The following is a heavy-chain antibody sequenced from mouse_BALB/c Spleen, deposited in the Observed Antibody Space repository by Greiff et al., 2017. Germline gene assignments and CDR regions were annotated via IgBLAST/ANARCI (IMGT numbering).Heavy chain of an antibody. CDR1: GFTFSDYG. J-gene: IGHJ3*01. CDR3: ARVDSTTRGFAY. D-gene: IGHD2-1*01. CDR2: ISNLAYSI. Sequence: EVQVVESGGGLVQPGGSRKLSCAASGFTFSDYGMAWVRQAPGKGPEWVAFISNLAYSIYYADTVTGRFTISRENAKNTLYLEMSSLRSEDTAMYYCARVDSTTRGFAYWGQGTLVTVSA. V-gene: IGHV5-15*02.